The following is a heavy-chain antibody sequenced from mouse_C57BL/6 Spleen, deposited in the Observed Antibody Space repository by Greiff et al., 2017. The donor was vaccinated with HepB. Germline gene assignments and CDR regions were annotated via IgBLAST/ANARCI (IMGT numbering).Heavy chain of an antibody. D-gene: IGHD1-1*01. Sequence: VQLQQPGAELVKPGASVKLSCKASGYTFTSYWMHWVKQRPGRGLEWIGRIDPNSGGTKYNQKFKSKATLTVDKPSSTAYMQLSSLTSEDSAVYHCASTVVATDYAMDYWGQGTSVTVSS. J-gene: IGHJ4*01. CDR2: IDPNSGGT. V-gene: IGHV1-72*01. CDR1: GYTFTSYW. CDR3: ASTVVATDYAMDY.